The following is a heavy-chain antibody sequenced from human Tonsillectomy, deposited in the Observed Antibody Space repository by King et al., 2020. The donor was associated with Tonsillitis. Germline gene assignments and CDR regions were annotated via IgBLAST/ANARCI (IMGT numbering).Heavy chain of an antibody. CDR1: GGTFSSYA. CDR3: ARDSIGFGGVIAKGPSFDY. J-gene: IGHJ4*02. V-gene: IGHV1-69*01. Sequence: VQLVQSGAEVKKPGSSVKVSCKASGGTFSSYAISWVRQAPGQGLEWMGGIIPIFGTANYAQKFQGRVTITADESTSTAYMELSSLRSEDTAVYYCARDSIGFGGVIAKGPSFDYWGQGTLVTVSS. D-gene: IGHD3-16*02. CDR2: IIPIFGTA.